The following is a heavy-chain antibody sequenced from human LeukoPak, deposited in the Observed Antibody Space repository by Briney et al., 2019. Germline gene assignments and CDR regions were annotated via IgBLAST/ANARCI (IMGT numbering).Heavy chain of an antibody. Sequence: SETLSLTCTVSGGSISAYYWSWIRQPPGKGLEWIGFIYYTGSTNYNPSLKSRVTISVDTSKNQFSLKLSSVTAADTAVYYCARGGNCSGGSCYSDRGWFDPWGQGTLVTVSS. CDR2: IYYTGST. J-gene: IGHJ5*02. V-gene: IGHV4-59*01. CDR1: GGSISAYY. D-gene: IGHD2-15*01. CDR3: ARGGNCSGGSCYSDRGWFDP.